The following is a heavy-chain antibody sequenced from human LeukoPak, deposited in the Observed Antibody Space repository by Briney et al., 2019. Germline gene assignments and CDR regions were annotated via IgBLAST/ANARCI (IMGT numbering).Heavy chain of an antibody. CDR2: IIPIFGTA. V-gene: IGHV1-69*13. CDR1: GGTFSSYA. D-gene: IGHD4-11*01. CDR3: ARVSPVWMTTVTTGAFDI. J-gene: IGHJ3*02. Sequence: GASVTVSCKASGGTFSSYAISWVRQAPGQGLEWMGGIIPIFGTANYAQKFQGRVTITADESTSTAYMELSSLRSEDTAVYYCARVSPVWMTTVTTGAFDIWGQGTMVTVSS.